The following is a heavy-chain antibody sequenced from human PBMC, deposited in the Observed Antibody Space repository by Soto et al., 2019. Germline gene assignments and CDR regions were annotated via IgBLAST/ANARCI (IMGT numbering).Heavy chain of an antibody. V-gene: IGHV3-30*18. D-gene: IGHD3-10*01. CDR1: GFTFRWFG. CDR3: GKGAVRRIIPSYLDY. CDR2: ISNDGSNE. Sequence: GGSLRLSCAGSGFTFRWFGMNWVRQAPGKGLEWVARISNDGSNEYYVDSVKGRFTISRDNTKNTLYLQMDSLRAEDTAVYYCGKGAVRRIIPSYLDYWGLGTMVTVSS. J-gene: IGHJ4*02.